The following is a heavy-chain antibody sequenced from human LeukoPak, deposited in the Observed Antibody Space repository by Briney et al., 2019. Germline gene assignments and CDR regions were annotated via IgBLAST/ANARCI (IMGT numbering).Heavy chain of an antibody. J-gene: IGHJ6*03. CDR2: IYYRGNT. CDR3: ARVLTLDYYYMDV. V-gene: IGHV4-39*07. CDR1: GGSISGSSYY. D-gene: IGHD2-8*02. Sequence: SETLSLTCTASGGSISGSSYYWGWIRQPPGKGLEWIGTIYYRGNTYYNPSLKSRVSISVDTSKNQFSLSLRSVTAADTAVYYCARVLTLDYYYMDVWGKGTTVTISS.